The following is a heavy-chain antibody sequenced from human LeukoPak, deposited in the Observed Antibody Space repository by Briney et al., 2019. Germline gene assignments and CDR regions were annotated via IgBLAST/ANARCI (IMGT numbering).Heavy chain of an antibody. J-gene: IGHJ6*02. CDR3: ARPSRYLYYYGMDV. CDR2: INTNTGNP. V-gene: IGHV7-4-1*04. CDR1: GYTFTSYA. D-gene: IGHD2-21*01. Sequence: ASVKVSCKASGYTFTSYAMNWVRQAPGQGLEWMGWINTNTGNPTYAQGFTGRFVFSLDTSVSMAYLQISSLKAEDTAVYYCARPSRYLYYYGMDVWGQGTTVTVSS.